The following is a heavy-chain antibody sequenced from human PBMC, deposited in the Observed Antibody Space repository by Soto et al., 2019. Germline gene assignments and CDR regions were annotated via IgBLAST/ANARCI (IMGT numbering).Heavy chain of an antibody. J-gene: IGHJ5*01. V-gene: IGHV3-23*01. CDR3: GKNSWCFHS. CDR1: GFTFSSTD. CDR2: IDGRGTFT. D-gene: IGHD2-15*01. Sequence: GGSLRLSCAASGFTFSSTDMSWVRQGPGKGLEWVSTIDGRGTFTYYADSVKGRFAISRDNPKNTVHLQMMSLGADDTAVYYCGKNSWCFHSWGQGTLVTVSS.